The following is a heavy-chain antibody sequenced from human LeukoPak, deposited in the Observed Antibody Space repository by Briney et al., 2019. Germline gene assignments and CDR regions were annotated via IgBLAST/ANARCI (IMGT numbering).Heavy chain of an antibody. Sequence: ASVKVSCKASGYTFTSYGISWVRQAPGQGLEWMGWISAYNGNTNYAQKLQGRVTMTTDTSTSTAYMELRSLRSDDTAVYYCARDLTRTYYDFWGGYYENWDNWFDPWGQGTLVTVSS. CDR3: ARDLTRTYYDFWGGYYENWDNWFDP. J-gene: IGHJ5*02. CDR1: GYTFTSYG. CDR2: ISAYNGNT. V-gene: IGHV1-18*01. D-gene: IGHD3-3*01.